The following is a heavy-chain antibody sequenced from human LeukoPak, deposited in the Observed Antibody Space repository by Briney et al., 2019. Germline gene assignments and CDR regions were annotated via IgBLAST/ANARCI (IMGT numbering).Heavy chain of an antibody. D-gene: IGHD5-24*01. CDR2: IIPIFGTA. CDR3: ASVDGQYYMDV. Sequence: VASVKVSCKASGGTFSSYAISWVRQAPGQGLEWMGGIIPIFGTANYAQKFRGRVTITADKSTRTAYMELSSLRSEDTAVYYCASVDGQYYMDVWGKGTTVTISS. J-gene: IGHJ6*03. CDR1: GGTFSSYA. V-gene: IGHV1-69*06.